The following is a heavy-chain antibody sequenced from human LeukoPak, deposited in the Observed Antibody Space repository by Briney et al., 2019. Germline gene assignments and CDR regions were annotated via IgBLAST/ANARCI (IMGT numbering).Heavy chain of an antibody. J-gene: IGHJ4*02. D-gene: IGHD2-21*01. Sequence: ASVKVSCKASGYTFTSYGIIWVRQAPGQGLEWMGWISAYNGNTNYAQKLQGRVTMTTDTSTSTAYMELRSLRSDDTAVYYCARGYCGGDCYLGGFDYWGQGTLVTVSS. CDR3: ARGYCGGDCYLGGFDY. CDR1: GYTFTSYG. V-gene: IGHV1-18*01. CDR2: ISAYNGNT.